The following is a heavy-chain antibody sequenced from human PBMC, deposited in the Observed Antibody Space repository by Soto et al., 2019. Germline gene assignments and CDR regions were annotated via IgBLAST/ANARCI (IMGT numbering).Heavy chain of an antibody. CDR3: ASDTAMALPDA. Sequence: QVQLVQSGTEVKKPGASVKVSCKASGYTFTSYAISWVRQAPGQGLEWMGWINPYNGNTNYAQKLQGRVTMTTDTSTSTDYMELTSLRSDDTAVYYCASDTAMALPDAWGQGTLVTVSS. CDR1: GYTFTSYA. D-gene: IGHD5-18*01. J-gene: IGHJ4*02. V-gene: IGHV1-18*01. CDR2: INPYNGNT.